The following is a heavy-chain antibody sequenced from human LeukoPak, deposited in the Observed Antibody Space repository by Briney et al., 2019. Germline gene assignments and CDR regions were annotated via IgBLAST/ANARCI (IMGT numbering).Heavy chain of an antibody. CDR2: IYQSGST. D-gene: IGHD3-10*01. V-gene: IGHV4-30-2*01. CDR3: ARADGSGSYYNYYYYYGMDV. J-gene: IGHJ6*02. Sequence: KPSETLSLTCSVSGDSISSGDYYWGWIRQPPGKGLEWIGYIYQSGSTYYNPSLKSRVTISLDRAENQFSLKLSSVTAADTAVYYCARADGSGSYYNYYYYYGMDVWGQGTTVTVSS. CDR1: GDSISSGDYY.